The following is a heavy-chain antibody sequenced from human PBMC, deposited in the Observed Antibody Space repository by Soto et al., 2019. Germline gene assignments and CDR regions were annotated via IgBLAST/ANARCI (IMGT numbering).Heavy chain of an antibody. CDR1: GFTFSSYW. V-gene: IGHV3-74*01. Sequence: EVQLVESGGGLVQPGGSLRLSCAASGFTFSSYWMHWVRQDPGKGLVWVSRINGDGSSISYADSVKGRFTISRDNAKNTLYLQMNSLRAEDTAVYYCTRGTPALLAYWGQGTQVTVSS. CDR2: INGDGSSI. D-gene: IGHD3-10*01. J-gene: IGHJ4*02. CDR3: TRGTPALLAY.